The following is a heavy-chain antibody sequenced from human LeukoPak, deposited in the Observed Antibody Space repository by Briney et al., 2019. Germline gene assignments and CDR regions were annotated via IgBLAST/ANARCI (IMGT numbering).Heavy chain of an antibody. CDR3: AKACGRGSADPGSSGYVEA. V-gene: IGHV4-39*01. CDR1: SDSVSTSFYS. Sequence: KASETLSLICIVSSDSVSTSFYSSDWIREPPWKGLEWIGTVFYAGSITYNSSLRSRVALSVDRSTNQFSLRLSSLTAAHTATYYCAKACGRGSADPGSSGYVEAWGQGTLVTVSS. CDR2: VFYAGSI. J-gene: IGHJ5*02. D-gene: IGHD3-22*01.